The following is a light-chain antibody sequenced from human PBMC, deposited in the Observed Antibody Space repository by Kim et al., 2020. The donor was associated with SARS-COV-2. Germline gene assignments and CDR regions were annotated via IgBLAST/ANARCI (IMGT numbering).Light chain of an antibody. CDR2: AAS. CDR1: QAINNY. Sequence: AIRMTQSPSSFSASTGDRVTITCRASQAINNYLAWYQQKPGTAPKLLIYAASNLQSGVPSRFSGSGYGTNFTLTITGLQSEDFATYYCQQSYSYPLTFGGGTKVDIK. J-gene: IGKJ4*01. V-gene: IGKV1-8*01. CDR3: QQSYSYPLT.